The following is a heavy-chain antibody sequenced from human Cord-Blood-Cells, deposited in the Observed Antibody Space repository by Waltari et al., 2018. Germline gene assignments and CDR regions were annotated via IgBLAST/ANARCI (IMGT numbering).Heavy chain of an antibody. D-gene: IGHD2-15*01. CDR1: GFTFSSYS. V-gene: IGHV3-21*01. J-gene: IGHJ4*02. CDR3: ARGHCSGGSCYLDY. Sequence: EVQLVESGGGLLKPGGSLRLSCTASGFTFSSYSMNWVRQAPGKGLEWVSSISSSSSYKYYADSVKGRLTISRDNAKNSLYLQMNSLRAEDTAVYYCARGHCSGGSCYLDYWGQGTLVTVSS. CDR2: ISSSSSYK.